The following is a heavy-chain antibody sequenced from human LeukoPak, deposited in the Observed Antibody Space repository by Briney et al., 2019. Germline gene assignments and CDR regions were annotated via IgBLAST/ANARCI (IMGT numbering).Heavy chain of an antibody. CDR2: ISYDGSNK. CDR1: GFTFSSYA. CDR3: ARDSGPGLNYFDY. J-gene: IGHJ4*02. V-gene: IGHV3-30-3*01. Sequence: GGPLRLSCAASGFTFSSYAMHWVRQAPGKGLEWVAIISYDGSNKYYADSVKGRFTISRDNSKNTLYLQMNSLRAEDTAVYYCARDSGPGLNYFDYWGQGTLVTVSS.